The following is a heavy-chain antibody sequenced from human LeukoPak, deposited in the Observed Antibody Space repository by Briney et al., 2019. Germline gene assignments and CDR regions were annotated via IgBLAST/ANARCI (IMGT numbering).Heavy chain of an antibody. V-gene: IGHV3-23*01. J-gene: IGHJ4*02. CDR2: ISSRGDST. CDR3: ARDLARDDYNYQIFDY. Sequence: GGSLRLSCAASGFIFSNYAMSWVRQVPGRGLEWVPTISSRGDSTYVADSVKGRFTISRDNSKNSLYLQMNTVRAEDTAVYYCARDLARDDYNYQIFDYWGQGTLVTVSS. D-gene: IGHD5-24*01. CDR1: GFIFSNYA.